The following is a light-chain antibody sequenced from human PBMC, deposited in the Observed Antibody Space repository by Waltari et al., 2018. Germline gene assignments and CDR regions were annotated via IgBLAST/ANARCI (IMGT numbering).Light chain of an antibody. Sequence: DIQMTQSPSSLSASVGDRVTITCRANQDINNFLLWFQQRPGKAPKSLFYAVSHLHSGVPSRFSGSRSGPDFTLTISDLQPEDFATYYCQQHNNFPYSLGQGTRLEIK. J-gene: IGKJ2*03. CDR2: AVS. CDR1: QDINNF. V-gene: IGKV1-16*01. CDR3: QQHNNFPYS.